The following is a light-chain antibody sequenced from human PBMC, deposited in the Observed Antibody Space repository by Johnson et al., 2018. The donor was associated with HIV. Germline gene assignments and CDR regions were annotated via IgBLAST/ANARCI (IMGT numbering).Light chain of an antibody. V-gene: IGLV1-51*01. J-gene: IGLJ1*01. Sequence: QAVLTQPPSVSAAPGQKVTISCSGSSSNIGRNYVSWYQQLPGTAPKLLIYDHNKRPSGIPDRFSGSKSGTSATLGITGLQTGDEAEYYCGTWESSLRTGFFGTGTKVTVL. CDR1: SSNIGRNY. CDR3: GTWESSLRTGF. CDR2: DHN.